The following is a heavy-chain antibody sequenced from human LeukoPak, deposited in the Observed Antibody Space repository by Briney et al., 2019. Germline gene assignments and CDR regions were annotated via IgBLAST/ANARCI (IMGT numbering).Heavy chain of an antibody. CDR2: IYHSGST. CDR3: ARDNRSGTYSWFDP. D-gene: IGHD3-10*01. CDR1: TYSISSGYY. Sequence: SETLSLTCAVSTYSISSGYYWGWIRQPPGRGLEWIGSIYHSGSTYYNPSLESRVTISVDTSKNQFSLKLSSVTAADTAVYYCARDNRSGTYSWFDPWGQGSLVSVSS. J-gene: IGHJ5*02. V-gene: IGHV4-38-2*02.